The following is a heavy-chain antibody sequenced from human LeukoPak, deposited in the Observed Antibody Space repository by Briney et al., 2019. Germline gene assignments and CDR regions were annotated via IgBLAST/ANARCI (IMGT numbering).Heavy chain of an antibody. Sequence: ASVKVSCKASGYTFTGYCMYWVRQAPGQGLEWMGWINPNSGGTNYAQKFQGRVTMTRDTYTSTAYMELSRLRSDDTAVYYCARDLVRGANWFDPWGRGTLVTVSS. D-gene: IGHD3-10*01. CDR2: INPNSGGT. J-gene: IGHJ5*02. CDR3: ARDLVRGANWFDP. CDR1: GYTFTGYC. V-gene: IGHV1-2*02.